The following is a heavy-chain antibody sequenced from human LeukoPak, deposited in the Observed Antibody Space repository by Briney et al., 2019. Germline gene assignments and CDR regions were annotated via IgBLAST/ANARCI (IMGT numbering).Heavy chain of an antibody. D-gene: IGHD6-19*01. Sequence: ASVKVSCKASGYTFSAYAIHWVRQAPGQRFEWMGRIDADTGDTRYSQKFQGRVTITRDTSASTAYMELSSLKSEDTAVYYCARGSTSDWPLDHWGQETLVTISS. J-gene: IGHJ4*02. CDR2: IDADTGDT. CDR1: GYTFSAYA. V-gene: IGHV1-3*01. CDR3: ARGSTSDWPLDH.